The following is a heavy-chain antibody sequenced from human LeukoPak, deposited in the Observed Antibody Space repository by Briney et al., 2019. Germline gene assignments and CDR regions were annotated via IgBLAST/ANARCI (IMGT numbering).Heavy chain of an antibody. Sequence: SETLSLTCTVSGASISSYYWSWIRQPPGKGLEWIGYIYYSGSTNYNPSLKSRVTISIDTSKNQFSVNLSSVTAADTAVYYCASYDFWSGSNRFDPWGQGTLATVSS. V-gene: IGHV4-59*01. D-gene: IGHD3-3*01. CDR3: ASYDFWSGSNRFDP. J-gene: IGHJ5*02. CDR2: IYYSGST. CDR1: GASISSYY.